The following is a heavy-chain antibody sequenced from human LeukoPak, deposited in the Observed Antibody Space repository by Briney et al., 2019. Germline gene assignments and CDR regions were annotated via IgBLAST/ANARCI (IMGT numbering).Heavy chain of an antibody. CDR3: ARSSSGVTIFGVVIPHFDY. D-gene: IGHD3-3*01. CDR2: IYYSGST. Sequence: SETLSLTCTVSGGSISSSSYYWSWIRQPPGKGLEWIGYIYYSGSTNYNPSLKSRVTISVDTSKNQFSLKLSSVTAADTAVYYCARSSSGVTIFGVVIPHFDYWGQGTLVTVSS. V-gene: IGHV4-61*01. J-gene: IGHJ4*02. CDR1: GGSISSSSYY.